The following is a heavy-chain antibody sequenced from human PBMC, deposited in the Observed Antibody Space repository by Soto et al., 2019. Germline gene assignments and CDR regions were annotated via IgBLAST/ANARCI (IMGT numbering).Heavy chain of an antibody. CDR3: ARDPIVGATKYAFDI. CDR2: IYYSGST. CDR1: GGSISSYY. J-gene: IGHJ3*02. D-gene: IGHD1-26*01. Sequence: SETLSLTCTVSGGSISSYYWSWIRQPPGKGLEWIGYIYYSGSTNYNPSLKSRVTISVDTSKNQFSLKPSSVTAADTAVYYCARDPIVGATKYAFDIWGQGTMVTVSS. V-gene: IGHV4-59*01.